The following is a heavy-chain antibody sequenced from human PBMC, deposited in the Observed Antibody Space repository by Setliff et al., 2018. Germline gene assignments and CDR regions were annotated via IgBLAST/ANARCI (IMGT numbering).Heavy chain of an antibody. J-gene: IGHJ4*01. Sequence: GGSLRLSCAASGFTFSIYSMNWVRQAPGKGLEWISYTSSGSNSIYYADSVMGRFTISRDNSRNTLYLQMKSLRAEDTAIYYCATSTITTYYFDYWGHGTLVTVSS. D-gene: IGHD4-4*01. V-gene: IGHV3-48*01. CDR3: ATSTITTYYFDY. CDR2: TSSGSNSI. CDR1: GFTFSIYS.